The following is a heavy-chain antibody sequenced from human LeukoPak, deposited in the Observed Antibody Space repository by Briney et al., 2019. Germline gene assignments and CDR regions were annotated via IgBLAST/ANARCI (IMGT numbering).Heavy chain of an antibody. D-gene: IGHD3-22*01. V-gene: IGHV4-39*01. CDR1: GGSIRNSSFY. J-gene: IGHJ3*02. CDR3: ARLRNYYDSSGYYYRDAFDI. CDR2: IYYSGST. Sequence: SETLSLTCAVSGGSIRNSSFYWGWTRQPPGKGLEWIGSIYYSGSTYYNPSLKSRVTISVDTSKNQFSLKLSSVTAADTAVYYCARLRNYYDSSGYYYRDAFDIWGQGTMVTVSS.